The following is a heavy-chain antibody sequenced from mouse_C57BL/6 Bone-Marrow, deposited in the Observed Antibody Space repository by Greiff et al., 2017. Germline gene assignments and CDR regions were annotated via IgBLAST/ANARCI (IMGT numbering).Heavy chain of an antibody. CDR1: GFNIKDDY. Sequence: EVQLQQSGAELVRPGASVTLSCTASGFNIKDDYMHWVKQRPEQGLEWIGWIDPENGDTEYASKFQGKATITADTSSNTAYLQLSSLTSEDTAVYYCTTGGYGTWFAYGGQGDLVTGSA. J-gene: IGHJ3*01. V-gene: IGHV14-4*01. D-gene: IGHD2-1*01. CDR3: TTGGYGTWFAY. CDR2: IDPENGDT.